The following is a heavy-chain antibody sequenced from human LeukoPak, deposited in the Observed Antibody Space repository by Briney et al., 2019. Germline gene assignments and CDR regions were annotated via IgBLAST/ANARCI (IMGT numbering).Heavy chain of an antibody. CDR1: GYTFTGYC. V-gene: IGHV1-2*02. CDR3: ARGSSRGGESNWFDP. J-gene: IGHJ5*02. D-gene: IGHD2-21*01. CDR2: INPNSGGT. Sequence: ASVKVSCKASGYTFTGYCMHWVRQAPGQGLEWMGWINPNSGGTNYAQKFQSRVTMTRDTSISTAYMEVSRLRSDDTAVYYCARGSSRGGESNWFDPWGQGTLVTVSS.